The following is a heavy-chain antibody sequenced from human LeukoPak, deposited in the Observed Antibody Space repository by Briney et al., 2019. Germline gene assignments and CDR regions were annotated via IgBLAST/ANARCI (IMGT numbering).Heavy chain of an antibody. CDR3: ARVWCSGGSCYSEAEDWFDP. D-gene: IGHD2-15*01. V-gene: IGHV1-2*02. J-gene: IGHJ5*02. CDR1: GYTFTGYY. Sequence: ASVKVSCKASGYTFTGYYMHWVRQAPGQGLEWMGWINPNSGGTNYAQKFQGRVTMTRDTSISTAYMELSRLRSDDTAVYYCARVWCSGGSCYSEAEDWFDPWGQGTLVTVSS. CDR2: INPNSGGT.